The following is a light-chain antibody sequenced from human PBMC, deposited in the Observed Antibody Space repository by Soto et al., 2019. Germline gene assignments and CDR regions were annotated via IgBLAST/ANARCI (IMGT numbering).Light chain of an antibody. J-gene: IGKJ2*01. CDR1: QSISSS. CDR3: QQSYRTPYT. V-gene: IGKV1-39*01. Sequence: DIQMTQSPSSLSASVGDRVTITCRASQSISSSLIWYQQKPGKAPKLLIYATSSLQSGVPSRFSGSGSGTDLTLTISSLQPEDFATYYCQQSYRTPYTFGQGTKLEIK. CDR2: ATS.